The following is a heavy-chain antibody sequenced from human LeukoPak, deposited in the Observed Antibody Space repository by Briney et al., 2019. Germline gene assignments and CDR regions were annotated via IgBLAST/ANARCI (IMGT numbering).Heavy chain of an antibody. D-gene: IGHD3-16*01. CDR1: GGSISTYY. V-gene: IGHV4-59*01. Sequence: ASETLSLTCIVSGGSISTYYWSWIRQPPGKGLEWIGYIYYSGSTNYNPSLKSRVTISVDTSKNQFSLKLSSVTAADTAVYYCARVVRGGAVYWFDPWGQGTLVTVSS. CDR3: ARVVRGGAVYWFDP. CDR2: IYYSGST. J-gene: IGHJ5*02.